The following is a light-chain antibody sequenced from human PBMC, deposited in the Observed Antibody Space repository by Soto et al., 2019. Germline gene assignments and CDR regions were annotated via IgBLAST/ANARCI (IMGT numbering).Light chain of an antibody. CDR3: MQGTHWPPYT. CDR1: QSLVFSNGNTY. J-gene: IGKJ2*01. V-gene: IGKV2-30*01. Sequence: DVMMTQSPLSLPVTLGQPASISCRSSQSLVFSNGNTYLNWFHQRPGQPPRRLIYKVSNRDSGVPDRFRGSGSGTDFTLRISRVEAEDVGVYYCMQGTHWPPYTFGQGTKLEIK. CDR2: KVS.